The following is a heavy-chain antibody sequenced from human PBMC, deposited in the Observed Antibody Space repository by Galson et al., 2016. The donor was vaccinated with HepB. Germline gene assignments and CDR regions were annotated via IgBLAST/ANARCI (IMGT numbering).Heavy chain of an antibody. CDR2: MTYDGTEK. CDR3: VKEQNSGYYRVADY. Sequence: SLRLSCAASGFTFSSCGMHWVRQAPGKGLEWVAVMTYDGTEKHYSDSVKGRFTVSRDTSKNTLYLQMDSLREDDTAIYFCVKEQNSGYYRVADYWGQGTLVTVSS. J-gene: IGHJ4*02. D-gene: IGHD5-12*01. V-gene: IGHV3-30*18. CDR1: GFTFSSCG.